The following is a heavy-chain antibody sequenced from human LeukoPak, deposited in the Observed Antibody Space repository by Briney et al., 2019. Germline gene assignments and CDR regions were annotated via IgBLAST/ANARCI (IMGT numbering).Heavy chain of an antibody. CDR3: ARIQGYSYDNIDY. CDR2: IFSNDEK. CDR1: GFSLSNARMG. V-gene: IGHV2-26*01. J-gene: IGHJ4*02. Sequence: SGPTLVNPTAALTLTCTVSGFSLSNARMGVSWIRQPPGKALEWLAHIFSNDEKSYSTSLKSRLTISKDTSKSQVVLTMTNMDPVDTATYYCARIQGYSYDNIDYWGQGTLVTVSS. D-gene: IGHD5-18*01.